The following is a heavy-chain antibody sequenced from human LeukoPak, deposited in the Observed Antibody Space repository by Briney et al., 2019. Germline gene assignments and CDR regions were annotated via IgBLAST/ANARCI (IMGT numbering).Heavy chain of an antibody. CDR3: TTEKDY. Sequence: SWIRQPPGKGLEWVGRIRSKTDGETTDYAAPVKGRFSISRDDSKNTVYLQMNSLKTEDAAVYYCTTEKDYWGQGTLVTVSS. V-gene: IGHV3-15*01. J-gene: IGHJ4*02. CDR2: IRSKTDGETT.